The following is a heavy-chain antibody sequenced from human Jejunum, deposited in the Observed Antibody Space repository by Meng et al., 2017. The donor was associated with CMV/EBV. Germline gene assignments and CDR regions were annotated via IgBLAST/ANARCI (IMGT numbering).Heavy chain of an antibody. CDR2: VFYNGLT. V-gene: IGHV4-39*07. CDR3: ARGREYSSSDY. Sequence: CTVSGGSISSSADYWGWIRQTPGKGPEWIASVFYNGLTYYNPSLKSRVTILVDTSKNQFSLRVTSLTAADTAVYYCARGREYSSSDYWGQGTLVTVSS. D-gene: IGHD2/OR15-2a*01. CDR1: GGSISSSADY. J-gene: IGHJ4*02.